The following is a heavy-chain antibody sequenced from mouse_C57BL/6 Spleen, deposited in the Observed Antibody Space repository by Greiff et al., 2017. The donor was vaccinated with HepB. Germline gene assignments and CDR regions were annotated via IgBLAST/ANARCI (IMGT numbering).Heavy chain of an antibody. CDR3: ARSYSKAWFAY. V-gene: IGHV7-3*01. J-gene: IGHJ3*01. CDR2: IRNKANGYTT. CDR1: GFTFTDYY. D-gene: IGHD2-5*01. Sequence: EVKLVESGGGLVQPGGSLSLSCAASGFTFTDYYMSWVRQPPGKALEWLGFIRNKANGYTTEYSASVKGRFTISRDNSQSILYLQMNALRAEDSATYYCARSYSKAWFAYWGQGTLVTVSA.